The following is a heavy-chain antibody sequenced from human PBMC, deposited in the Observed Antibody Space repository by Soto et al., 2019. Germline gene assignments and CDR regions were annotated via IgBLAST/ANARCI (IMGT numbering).Heavy chain of an antibody. D-gene: IGHD3-22*01. CDR2: INAGNGNT. CDR3: ARDEGYSDSTGYYDY. J-gene: IGHJ4*02. Sequence: ASEKVSCKASGYTFTSYAIHWVRQAPGQRLEWMGWINAGNGNTKYSQKFQGRVTITRDTSASTAYMELSSLRSEDTAVYYCARDEGYSDSTGYYDYWGQGTLVTVSS. CDR1: GYTFTSYA. V-gene: IGHV1-3*01.